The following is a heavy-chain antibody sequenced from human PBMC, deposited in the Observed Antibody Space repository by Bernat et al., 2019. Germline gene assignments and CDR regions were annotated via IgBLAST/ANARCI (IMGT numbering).Heavy chain of an antibody. D-gene: IGHD5-18*01. CDR3: ARQLSF. CDR2: ISSSGSNI. CDR1: GFTFSSYE. Sequence: EVQLSESGGGLVLSGGPLRLSCAASGFTFSSYEMNWVRQAPGKGLEWVSYISSSGSNIYYADSVKGRFTISRDNAKNSLYLQMNNLRAEDTAVYYCARQLSFWGQGTLVTVSS. V-gene: IGHV3-48*03. J-gene: IGHJ4*02.